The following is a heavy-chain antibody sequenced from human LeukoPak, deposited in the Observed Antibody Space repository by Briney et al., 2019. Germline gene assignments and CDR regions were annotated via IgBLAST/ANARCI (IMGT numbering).Heavy chain of an antibody. D-gene: IGHD3-22*01. CDR2: IYTSGST. CDR3: ARTSSSGLGSGLNWFDP. CDR1: GGSISSYY. J-gene: IGHJ5*02. Sequence: SETLSLTCTVSGGSISSYYWSWIRQPAGKGLEWIGRIYTSGSTNYNPSLKSRVTMSVDTSKNQFSLKLSSVTAADTAVYYCARTSSSGLGSGLNWFDPWGQGTLVTVSS. V-gene: IGHV4-4*07.